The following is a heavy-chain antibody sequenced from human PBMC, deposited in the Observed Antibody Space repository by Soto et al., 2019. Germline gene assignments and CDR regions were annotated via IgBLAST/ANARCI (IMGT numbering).Heavy chain of an antibody. Sequence: QVVESGGGLIQPGGSLRLSCAASGFTVSSNFMTWVRQAPGKGLEWVSVIYTGGSTYYTDSVKGRFTISRDNFKNTVYLHMNSLRAEDTALYYCASGGPTYWFDPWGQGTLVTVSS. CDR1: GFTVSSNF. J-gene: IGHJ5*02. CDR3: ASGGPTYWFDP. CDR2: IYTGGST. D-gene: IGHD1-1*01. V-gene: IGHV3-53*01.